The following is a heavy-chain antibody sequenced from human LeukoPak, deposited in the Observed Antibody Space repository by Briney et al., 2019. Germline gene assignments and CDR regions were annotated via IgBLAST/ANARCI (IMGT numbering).Heavy chain of an antibody. D-gene: IGHD5-12*01. CDR3: AINGGGDSGYGNFDY. Sequence: PGGSLRLSCAASGITLSNYWMHWVRQVPGKGLEWVSGINWNSDSIGYADSVKGRFTTSRDNAKNSLYLQMNSLRAEDTAFYYCAINGGGDSGYGNFDYWGQGTLVTVSS. V-gene: IGHV3-9*01. CDR1: GITLSNYW. J-gene: IGHJ4*02. CDR2: INWNSDSI.